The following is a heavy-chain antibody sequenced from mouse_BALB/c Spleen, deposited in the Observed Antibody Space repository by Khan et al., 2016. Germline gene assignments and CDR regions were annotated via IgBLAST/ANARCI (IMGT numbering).Heavy chain of an antibody. CDR3: WILL. CDR1: GFTFSNYW. J-gene: IGHJ2*01. V-gene: IGHV6-6*02. CDR2: IRLKSDDYVT. Sequence: EVKLEASGGGLVQPGGSMKLSCVASGFTFSNYWMNWVRQSPEKGLEWVAEIRLKSDDYVTHYAESVNGRIHISKDDSTGIVYLKMSNFRAEDPGIYYCWILLWGQGTTLTVSS.